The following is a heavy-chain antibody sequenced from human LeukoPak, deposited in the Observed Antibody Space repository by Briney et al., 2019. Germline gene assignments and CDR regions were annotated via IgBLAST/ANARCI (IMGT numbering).Heavy chain of an antibody. CDR1: GCSISSSNW. J-gene: IGHJ5*02. CDR3: ARALGEGPDGFDP. D-gene: IGHD3-10*01. Sequence: SGTLSLTCAVSGCSISSSNWWSWVRQPPGKGLGWIGEIYHSGSTNYNPSLKSRVTISVDKSKNQFSLKLSSVTAADTAVYYCARALGEGPDGFDPWGQGTLVTVSS. V-gene: IGHV4-4*02. CDR2: IYHSGST.